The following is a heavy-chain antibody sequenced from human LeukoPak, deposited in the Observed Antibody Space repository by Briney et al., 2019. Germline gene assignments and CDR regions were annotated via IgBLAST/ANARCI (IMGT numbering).Heavy chain of an antibody. CDR2: IWYDGSNK. Sequence: PGSSLRLSCAASGFTFSSYGMHWVRQAPGKGLEWVAVIWYDGSNKYYADSVKGRFTISRDNSKNTLYLQMNSLRAEDTAVYYCAREEEDIVVVPAAQGYYYYGMDVWGQGTTVTVSS. J-gene: IGHJ6*02. D-gene: IGHD2-2*01. CDR1: GFTFSSYG. CDR3: AREEEDIVVVPAAQGYYYYGMDV. V-gene: IGHV3-33*01.